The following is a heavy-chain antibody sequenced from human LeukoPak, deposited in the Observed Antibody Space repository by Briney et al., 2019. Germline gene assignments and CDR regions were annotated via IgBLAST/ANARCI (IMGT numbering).Heavy chain of an antibody. Sequence: GGSLRLSCAASGFTFSSFWMSWVRQAPGKGLEWVASIKQDESGKYYVDSVKGRFTISRDNAKNSLYLQMNSLRAEDTAVYYCARDQAGSVDYWGQGTLVAVSS. CDR2: IKQDESGK. V-gene: IGHV3-7*01. CDR3: ARDQAGSVDY. CDR1: GFTFSSFW. D-gene: IGHD6-19*01. J-gene: IGHJ4*02.